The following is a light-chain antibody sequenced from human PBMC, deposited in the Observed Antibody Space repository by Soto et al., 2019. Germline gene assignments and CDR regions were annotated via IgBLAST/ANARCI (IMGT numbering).Light chain of an antibody. V-gene: IGKV3-11*01. CDR3: QQRSNWLWT. CDR1: QSVHRSY. J-gene: IGKJ1*01. Sequence: EIVLTQSPGTLSLSPGETATLSCRAGQSVHRSYLAWYQQKPGQAPRLLIYDASNRATGIPARFSGSGSGTDFTLTISSLEPEDFAVYYCQQRSNWLWTFGQGTKVDIK. CDR2: DAS.